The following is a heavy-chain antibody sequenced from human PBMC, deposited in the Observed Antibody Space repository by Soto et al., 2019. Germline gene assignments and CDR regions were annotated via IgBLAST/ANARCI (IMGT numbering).Heavy chain of an antibody. CDR3: ARDIGAYSGYDQDNWFDP. CDR2: IYYSGST. D-gene: IGHD5-12*01. J-gene: IGHJ5*02. V-gene: IGHV4-31*01. Sequence: PSETLSLTCTVSGGSISSGVCYWSWILQHPGKGLEWIWYIYYSGSTYYNPSLKSLVTISVDTSKNQFSLKLSSVTAADTAVYYCARDIGAYSGYDQDNWFDPWGQGTLVTISS. CDR1: GGSISSGVCY.